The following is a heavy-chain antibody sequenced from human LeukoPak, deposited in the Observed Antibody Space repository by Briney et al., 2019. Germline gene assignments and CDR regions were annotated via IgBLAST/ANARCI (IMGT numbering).Heavy chain of an antibody. Sequence: ASVKVSCKASGYTFTSYGISWVRQAPGQGLEWMGWISAYNGNTNYAQKLQGRVTMTTDTSTSTPYMEMRSLRYDDTAVYYCARDLADYGGNSVNYWGQGTLVTVSS. J-gene: IGHJ4*02. D-gene: IGHD4-23*01. CDR1: GYTFTSYG. CDR2: ISAYNGNT. V-gene: IGHV1-18*01. CDR3: ARDLADYGGNSVNY.